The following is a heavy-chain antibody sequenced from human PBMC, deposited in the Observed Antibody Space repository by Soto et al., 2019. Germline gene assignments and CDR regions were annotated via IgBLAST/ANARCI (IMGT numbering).Heavy chain of an antibody. V-gene: IGHV4-39*01. Sequence: ASETLSLTCTVSGGSISSSDYYWGWIRQPPGKGLEWIGSISFGVTTYYNPSLKSRLTISIDTSNNQFSLKLSSVTAADTAVYYCATSSVSRLLNHWYFDLWGRGTLVTVSS. CDR2: ISFGVTT. CDR3: ATSSVSRLLNHWYFDL. CDR1: GGSISSSDYY. J-gene: IGHJ2*01.